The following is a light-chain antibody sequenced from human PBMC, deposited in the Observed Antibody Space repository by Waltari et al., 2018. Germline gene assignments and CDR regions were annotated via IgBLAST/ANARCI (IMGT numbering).Light chain of an antibody. J-gene: IGKJ2*01. CDR3: QQYGSSPYT. CDR2: AAS. V-gene: IGKV3-20*01. CDR1: QSVSTSY. Sequence: EIVLTQSPGTLSLSPGERATLPCRASQSVSTSYLAWYQQKPGQAPRLLMYAASRRATGIPDRYSGSGSGTDFTLTISRLEPEDFAVCYCQQYGSSPYTFGQGTKLEIK.